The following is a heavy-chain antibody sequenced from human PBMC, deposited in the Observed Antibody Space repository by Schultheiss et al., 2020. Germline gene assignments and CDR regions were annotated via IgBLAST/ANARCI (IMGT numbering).Heavy chain of an antibody. CDR3: ARDAEIVLMVYAFDY. J-gene: IGHJ4*02. CDR1: GFTVSSNY. Sequence: GGSLRLSCAASGFTVSSNYMSWVRQAPGKGLEWVSSISSSSSYIYYADSVKGRFTISRDNAKNSLYLQMNSLRAEDTAVYYCARDAEIVLMVYAFDYWGQGTLVTVSS. V-gene: IGHV3-21*01. D-gene: IGHD2-8*01. CDR2: ISSSSSYI.